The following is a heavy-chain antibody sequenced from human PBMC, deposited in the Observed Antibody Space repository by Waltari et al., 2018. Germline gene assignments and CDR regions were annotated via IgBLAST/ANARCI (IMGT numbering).Heavy chain of an antibody. CDR3: ARDPIGYYDSSGYGDFDY. V-gene: IGHV1-2*06. D-gene: IGHD3-22*01. CDR2: INPNSGGT. J-gene: IGHJ4*02. Sequence: QVQLVQSGAEVKKPGASVKVSCKASGYTFTGYYMHWVRQAPGQGLEWMGRINPNSGGTNYAQKFQGRVTMTRDTSISTAYMELSRLRSDDTAVYYCARDPIGYYDSSGYGDFDYWGQGTLVTVSS. CDR1: GYTFTGYY.